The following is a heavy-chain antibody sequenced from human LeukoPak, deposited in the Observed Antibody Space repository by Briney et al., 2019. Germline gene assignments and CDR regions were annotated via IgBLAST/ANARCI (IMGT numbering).Heavy chain of an antibody. V-gene: IGHV4-38-2*02. D-gene: IGHD3-10*01. CDR3: ARVYGSGSYYNGYYYYYMDV. CDR1: GYSISSGYY. J-gene: IGHJ6*03. CDR2: IYYRGST. Sequence: SETLSLTCTVSGYSISSGYYWGWIRQPPGRGLEWIASIYYRGSTHYNPSLKSRVTISVDTSKNQFSLKLSSVTAADTAVYYCARVYGSGSYYNGYYYYYMDVWGKGTTVTISS.